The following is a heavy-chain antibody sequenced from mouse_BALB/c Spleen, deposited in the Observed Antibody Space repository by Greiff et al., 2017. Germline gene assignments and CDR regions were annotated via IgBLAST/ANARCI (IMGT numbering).Heavy chain of an antibody. CDR1: GYSITSDYA. CDR3: ARANRIYYDYVWFAY. V-gene: IGHV3-2*02. D-gene: IGHD2-4*01. Sequence: EGKLLESGPGLVKPSQSLSLTCTVTGYSITSDYAWNWIRQFPGNKLEWMGYISYSGSTSYNPSLKSRISITRDTSKNQFFLQLNSVTTEDTATYYCARANRIYYDYVWFAYWGQGTLVTVSA. CDR2: ISYSGST. J-gene: IGHJ3*01.